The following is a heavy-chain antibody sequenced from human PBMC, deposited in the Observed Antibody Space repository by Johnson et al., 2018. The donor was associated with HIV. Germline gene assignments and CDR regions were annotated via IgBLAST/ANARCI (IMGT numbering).Heavy chain of an antibody. Sequence: VQLVESGGGLVQPGRSLRLSCAASGFTFDDYAMHWVRQAPGKGLEWVSGISWNSGSIGYADSVKGRFTISRDNAKNSLYLQMNSLRAEDTALYYCARDRLGQQLVYAFDIWGQGTMVTVSS. V-gene: IGHV3-9*01. CDR3: ARDRLGQQLVYAFDI. J-gene: IGHJ3*02. D-gene: IGHD6-13*01. CDR2: ISWNSGSI. CDR1: GFTFDDYA.